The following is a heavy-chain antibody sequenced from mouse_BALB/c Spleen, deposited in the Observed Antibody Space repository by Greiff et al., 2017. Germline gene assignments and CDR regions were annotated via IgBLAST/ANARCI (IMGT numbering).Heavy chain of an antibody. CDR3: ARDRGNYAMDY. CDR1: GFSLTSYG. V-gene: IGHV2-9*02. CDR2: IWAGGST. Sequence: QVQLKQSGPGLVAPSQSLSITCTVSGFSLTSYGVHWVRQPPGKGLEWLGVIWAGGSTNYNSALMSRLSISKDNSKSQVVLKMNSLQTDYTAMYYCARDRGNYAMDYWGQGTSVTVSS. J-gene: IGHJ4*01. D-gene: IGHD1-1*01.